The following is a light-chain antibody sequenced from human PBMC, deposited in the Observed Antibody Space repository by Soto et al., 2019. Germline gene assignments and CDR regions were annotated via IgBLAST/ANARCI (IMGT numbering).Light chain of an antibody. CDR2: AAP. V-gene: IGKV1-9*01. CDR1: QGTNNY. CDR3: QQLNSYPYT. J-gene: IGKJ2*01. Sequence: DIQLTQSPSFLSASVGDRVTITCRASQGTNNYLAWYQQQPGKAPKVLIYAAPTLQSGVPSRFSGSGSGTEFTLTISSLQPEDFATYYCQQLNSYPYTFGQGTKLENK.